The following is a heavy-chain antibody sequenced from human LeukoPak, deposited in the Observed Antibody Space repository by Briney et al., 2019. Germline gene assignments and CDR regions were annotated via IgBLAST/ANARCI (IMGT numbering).Heavy chain of an antibody. Sequence: ASVKVSCKASGGTFSIYAISWVRQAPGQGLEWMGGIIPIFGTANYAQKFQGRVTITADESTSTAYMELSSLRSEDTAVYYCARDRKAPDAFDIWGQGTMVTVSS. CDR2: IIPIFGTA. CDR3: ARDRKAPDAFDI. CDR1: GGTFSIYA. J-gene: IGHJ3*02. V-gene: IGHV1-69*13. D-gene: IGHD1-14*01.